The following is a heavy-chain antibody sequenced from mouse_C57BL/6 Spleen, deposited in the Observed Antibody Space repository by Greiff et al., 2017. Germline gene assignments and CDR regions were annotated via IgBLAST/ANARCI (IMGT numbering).Heavy chain of an antibody. CDR3: ARRTYYSNYYAMDY. V-gene: IGHV1-80*01. D-gene: IGHD2-5*01. J-gene: IGHJ4*01. CDR1: GYAFSSYW. Sequence: VQLQQSGAELVKPGASVKISCKASGYAFSSYWMNWVKQRPGMGLVWIGQIYPGDGDTNYNGKFTGKATLTADKSSSTAYMQLSSLTSEDSAVYFCARRTYYSNYYAMDYWGQGTSVTVSS. CDR2: IYPGDGDT.